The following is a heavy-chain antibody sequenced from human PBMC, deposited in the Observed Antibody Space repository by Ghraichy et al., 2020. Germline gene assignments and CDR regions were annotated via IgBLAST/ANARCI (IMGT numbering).Heavy chain of an antibody. CDR3: ARGSTVVRFYYYDGMDV. D-gene: IGHD4-23*01. V-gene: IGHV3-48*02. Sequence: GGSLRHSCVGSGFALNSYSMNWVRQAPGKGLEWVSYITSSSRFISYADSVKGRFTVSRDNAQNSLYLQMKSLRDDDTAVYYCARGSTVVRFYYYDGMDVWGQGTTVTVSS. CDR1: GFALNSYS. J-gene: IGHJ6*02. CDR2: ITSSSRFI.